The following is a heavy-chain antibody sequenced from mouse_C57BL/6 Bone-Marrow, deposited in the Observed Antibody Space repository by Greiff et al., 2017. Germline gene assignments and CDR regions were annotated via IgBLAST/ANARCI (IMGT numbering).Heavy chain of an antibody. D-gene: IGHD1-1*01. Sequence: VQLQQSGPELVKPGASVKLSCKASGYTFTSYDINWVKQTPGQGLEWIGWIYPRDGSTTYNEKFKGKATLTVDTSSSTAYMELHSLTSEDSAVYFCARDYGSSYWYFDVWGTGTTVTVSS. J-gene: IGHJ1*03. CDR1: GYTFTSYD. CDR3: ARDYGSSYWYFDV. V-gene: IGHV1-85*01. CDR2: IYPRDGST.